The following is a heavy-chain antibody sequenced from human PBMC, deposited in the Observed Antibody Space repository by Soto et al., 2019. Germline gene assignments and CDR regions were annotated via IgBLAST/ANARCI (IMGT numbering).Heavy chain of an antibody. CDR1: GGTFSVNC. V-gene: IGHV1-69*06. J-gene: IGHJ6*02. D-gene: IGHD2-15*01. Sequence: QVQLVQSGAEVRKPGFSVKVSCKPSGGTFSVNCVSWVRQAPGQGLEWMGGIIPMFATANYPQKFQGRVTMTADKSTGTVYMELSSLRSEDTAVYYCARDRPYSQGRYGMDIWGPGTTVTV. CDR3: ARDRPYSQGRYGMDI. CDR2: IIPMFATA.